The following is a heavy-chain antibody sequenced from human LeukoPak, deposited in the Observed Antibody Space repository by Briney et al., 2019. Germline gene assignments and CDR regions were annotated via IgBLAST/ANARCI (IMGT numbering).Heavy chain of an antibody. CDR2: FDHEHHER. D-gene: IGHD2-21*01. Sequence: GASVKLSCKVSGYILRDLTIHWVGQAPGKGLEWMSCFDHEHHERIYAQKFQGRVTMTEDRSTNTAYMELGSLKSDDTAIYYCVTSSEWHIFIYWVQGTMVTVPS. CDR3: VTSSEWHIFIY. J-gene: IGHJ4*02. CDR1: GYILRDLT. V-gene: IGHV1-24*01.